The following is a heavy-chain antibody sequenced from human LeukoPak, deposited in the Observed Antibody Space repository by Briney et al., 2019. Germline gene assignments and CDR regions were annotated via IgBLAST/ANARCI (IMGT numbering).Heavy chain of an antibody. CDR3: ARDRPAVAGTVLDY. Sequence: GGSLRLACAASGFTFSSYEMNWVRQAPGKGLEWVSYISSSGSTIYYADSVKGRFTISRDNAKNSLYLQMNSLRAEDTAVYYCARDRPAVAGTVLDYWGQGTLVTVSS. D-gene: IGHD6-19*01. J-gene: IGHJ4*02. CDR1: GFTFSSYE. CDR2: ISSSGSTI. V-gene: IGHV3-48*03.